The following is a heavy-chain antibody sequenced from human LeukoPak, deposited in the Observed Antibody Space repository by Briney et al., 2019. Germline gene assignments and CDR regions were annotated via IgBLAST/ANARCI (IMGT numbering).Heavy chain of an antibody. J-gene: IGHJ6*03. D-gene: IGHD6-13*01. Sequence: GGSLRLSCAASGFTFSSYWMSWVRQAPGKGLEWVASIKEDGSEKYYVDSVKGRFTISRDNAKNSLSLQMNSLRAEDTAVYYCARDQRYRSRKNYYYYMDVWGKGTTVTVSS. CDR3: ARDQRYRSRKNYYYYMDV. CDR2: IKEDGSEK. V-gene: IGHV3-7*01. CDR1: GFTFSSYW.